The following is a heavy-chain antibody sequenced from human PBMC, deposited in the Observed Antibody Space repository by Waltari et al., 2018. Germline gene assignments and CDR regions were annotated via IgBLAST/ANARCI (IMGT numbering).Heavy chain of an antibody. D-gene: IGHD6-13*01. J-gene: IGHJ2*01. Sequence: EVQLVQSGAEVKKPGESLKISCKGSGYSFTSYWIGWVRQMPGKGLEWMGIIYPGDSDTRYSPSFQGQVTISADKSISTAYLQWSSLKASDTAMYYCARDHKSGSSSWDNWYFDLWGRGTLVTVSS. CDR2: IYPGDSDT. V-gene: IGHV5-51*01. CDR3: ARDHKSGSSSWDNWYFDL. CDR1: GYSFTSYW.